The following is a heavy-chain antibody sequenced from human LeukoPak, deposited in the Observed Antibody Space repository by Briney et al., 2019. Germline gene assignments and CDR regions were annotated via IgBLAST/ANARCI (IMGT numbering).Heavy chain of an antibody. V-gene: IGHV4-61*02. D-gene: IGHD5-12*01. J-gene: IGHJ6*03. CDR3: ARGPSGYDDHAHYYYYMDV. CDR2: IYISGST. CDR1: GGSISSAAYY. Sequence: PSETLSLTCTVSGGSISSAAYYWSWIRQPAGKGLEWIARIYISGSTNYNPSLKSRVTISVDTSKNQFSLKLSSVTAADTAVYYCARGPSGYDDHAHYYYYMDVWGKGTTVTVSS.